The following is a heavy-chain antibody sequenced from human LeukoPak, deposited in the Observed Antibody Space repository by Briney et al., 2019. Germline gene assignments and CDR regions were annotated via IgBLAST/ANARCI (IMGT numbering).Heavy chain of an antibody. V-gene: IGHV5-51*01. CDR3: ARLSLPPNWFDP. Sequence: GESLKISCKGSGYSFTSYWIGWVRQMPGKGLEWMGIIYPGDSDTRYSPSFQGQVAISADKSISTAYLQWSSLKASDTAMYYCARLSLPPNWFDPWAREPWSPSPQ. CDR2: IYPGDSDT. CDR1: GYSFTSYW. J-gene: IGHJ5*02.